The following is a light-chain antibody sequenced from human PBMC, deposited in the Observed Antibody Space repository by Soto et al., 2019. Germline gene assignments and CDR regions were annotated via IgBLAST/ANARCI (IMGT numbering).Light chain of an antibody. CDR3: QQSYSIPTL. Sequence: DIQMTQSPSSLSASVGDRVTITCRASQSISSYLNWYQQKPGKAPKLLIYAASSLQSGVPSRFSGSGSGTDFTLTISSLQPADFATYYCQQSYSIPTLFGPEPEVDIK. CDR1: QSISSY. V-gene: IGKV1-39*01. J-gene: IGKJ3*01. CDR2: AAS.